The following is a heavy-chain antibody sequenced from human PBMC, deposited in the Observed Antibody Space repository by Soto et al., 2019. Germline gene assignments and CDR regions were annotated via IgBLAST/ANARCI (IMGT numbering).Heavy chain of an antibody. CDR2: IYYSGSA. D-gene: IGHD3-10*01. V-gene: IGHV4-61*01. CDR3: ARGVRFGYYYYNMDL. Sequence: SETLSLTCTVSGDSVTSVSDYCSWIRQPPGKGLEWIGYIYYSGSADYNPSLGSRVTISIDTSKNQFSLKLTSVTAAATAVYYCARGVRFGYYYYNMDLWGQGTTVTVSS. CDR1: GDSVTSVSDY. J-gene: IGHJ6*02.